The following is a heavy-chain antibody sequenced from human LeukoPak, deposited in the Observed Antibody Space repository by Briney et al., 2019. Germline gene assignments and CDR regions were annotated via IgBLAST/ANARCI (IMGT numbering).Heavy chain of an antibody. J-gene: IGHJ6*02. CDR3: ARGGGLDV. CDR2: INHNGNVN. D-gene: IGHD3-16*01. V-gene: IGHV3-7*03. CDR1: GFTFSNAW. Sequence: PGGSLRLSCTASGFTFSNAWMSWARQAPGKGPEWVASINHNGNVNYYVDSVKGRFTISRDNAKNSLYLQMSNLRAEDTAVYFCARGGGLDVWGQGATVTVSS.